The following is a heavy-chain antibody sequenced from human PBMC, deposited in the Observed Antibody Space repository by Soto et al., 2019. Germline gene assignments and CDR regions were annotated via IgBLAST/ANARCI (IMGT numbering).Heavy chain of an antibody. CDR1: GGTFSSYA. CDR2: IIPIFGTA. V-gene: IGHV1-69*01. D-gene: IGHD6-13*01. Sequence: QVQLVQSGSEVKKPGSSVKVSCKASGGTFSSYAISWVRQAPGQGLEWMGGIIPIFGTANYAQKFQGRVTITADESTSTAYMELSSLVSEDTAVYYCAREAWAAARSWYFDLWGRGTLVTVSS. J-gene: IGHJ2*01. CDR3: AREAWAAARSWYFDL.